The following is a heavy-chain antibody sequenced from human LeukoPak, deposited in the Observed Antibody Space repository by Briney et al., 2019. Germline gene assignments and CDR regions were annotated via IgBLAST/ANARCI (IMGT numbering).Heavy chain of an antibody. V-gene: IGHV3-23*01. Sequence: GGSLRLSCAASGFTFTSFAMSWVRQAPGKGLEWVSTISRSGVATYYANSVKGRFTISRDNSKNTLYLQMNSLRAEDTAVYYCAKDTLYDEYYFDYWGQGTLVTVSS. J-gene: IGHJ4*02. CDR2: ISRSGVAT. CDR1: GFTFTSFA. D-gene: IGHD3-16*01. CDR3: AKDTLYDEYYFDY.